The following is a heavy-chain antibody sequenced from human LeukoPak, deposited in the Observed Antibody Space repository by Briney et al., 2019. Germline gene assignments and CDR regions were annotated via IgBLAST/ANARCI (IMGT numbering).Heavy chain of an antibody. CDR2: IYY. CDR1: GGSISSSNYY. CDR3: ASHSGYDSIDY. V-gene: IGHV4-61*05. J-gene: IGHJ4*02. D-gene: IGHD5-12*01. Sequence: SETLSLTCTVSGGSISSSNYYWGWIRQPPGKGLEWIGYIYYNPSLKSRVTISVDTSKNQFSLKLSSVTAADTAVYYCASHSGYDSIDYWGQGTLVTVSS.